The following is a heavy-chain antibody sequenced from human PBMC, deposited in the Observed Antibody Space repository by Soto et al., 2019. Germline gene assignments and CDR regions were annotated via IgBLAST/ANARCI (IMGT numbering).Heavy chain of an antibody. CDR3: ARQEGHIEPMIGEFDF. D-gene: IGHD3-10*02. CDR2: ISAYNGNT. V-gene: IGHV1-18*01. CDR1: GYTFTTYG. J-gene: IGHJ4*02. Sequence: QVQLVQSGPEVKKPGASVMLSCKASGYTFTTYGVRWVRQAPGLGLEWMGWISAYNGNTNYAQKFHGSVTMTTDASANTAYLELRSLRSDDTAVYYCARQEGHIEPMIGEFDFWGQGTLVTVSS.